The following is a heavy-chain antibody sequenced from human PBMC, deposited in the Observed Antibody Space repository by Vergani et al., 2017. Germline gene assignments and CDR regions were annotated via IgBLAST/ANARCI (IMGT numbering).Heavy chain of an antibody. Sequence: EVQLVESGGGLLKPGDHVRLSCAVSGLNFNDAWMTWVRQAPGKGLEWLGRVISKKDGGRADYSPHVKGTITISRDESKSTIYLDMNSLRIEDTATYYGSTYNVGASFSGGPGTRVTVSS. CDR2: VISKKDGGRA. CDR3: STYNVGASFS. D-gene: IGHD5-24*01. CDR1: GLNFNDAW. J-gene: IGHJ4*02. V-gene: IGHV3-15*01.